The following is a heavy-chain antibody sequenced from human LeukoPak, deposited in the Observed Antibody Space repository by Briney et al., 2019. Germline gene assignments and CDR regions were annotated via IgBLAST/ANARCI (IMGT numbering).Heavy chain of an antibody. CDR1: GGTFSSYA. CDR3: ARGGKLLLWFGELWADAFDI. D-gene: IGHD3-10*01. Sequence: ASVKVSCKASGGTFSSYAISWVRQAPGQGLEWMGRIIPIFDIANYAQKFQGRVTITADKSTSTAYMELSSLRSEDTAVYYCARGGKLLLWFGELWADAFDIWGQGTMVTVSS. V-gene: IGHV1-69*04. J-gene: IGHJ3*02. CDR2: IIPIFDIA.